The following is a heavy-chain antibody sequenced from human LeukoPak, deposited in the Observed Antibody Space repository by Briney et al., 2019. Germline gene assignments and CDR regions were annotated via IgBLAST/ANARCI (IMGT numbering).Heavy chain of an antibody. CDR3: AGGRYGDYGYNWFDP. Sequence: SETLSLTCTVSGGSISSSSYYWGWLRQPPGKGLEWIGTIYYSGSTYYNPSLKSRVTISVDTSKNQFSLKLSSVTAADTAVYYCAGGRYGDYGYNWFDPWGQGTLVTVSS. CDR2: IYYSGST. V-gene: IGHV4-39*01. J-gene: IGHJ5*02. CDR1: GGSISSSSYY. D-gene: IGHD4-17*01.